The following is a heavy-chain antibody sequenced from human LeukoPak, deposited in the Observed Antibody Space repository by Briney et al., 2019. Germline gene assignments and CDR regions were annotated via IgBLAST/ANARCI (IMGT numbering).Heavy chain of an antibody. CDR1: GFTFDDYG. J-gene: IGHJ1*01. D-gene: IGHD4-23*01. CDR2: INWNGGST. CDR3: ARRGDGYGGMTARYFQH. Sequence: GGSLRLSCAASGFTFDDYGMSWVRQAPGKGLEWVSGINWNGGSTGYADSVKGRFTISRDNTKNSLYLQMNSLRAEDTAVYYCARRGDGYGGMTARYFQHWGQGTLVTASS. V-gene: IGHV3-20*04.